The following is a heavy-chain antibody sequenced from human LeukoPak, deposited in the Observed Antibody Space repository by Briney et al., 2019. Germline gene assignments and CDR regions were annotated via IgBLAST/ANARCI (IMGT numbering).Heavy chain of an antibody. CDR3: ARVGDCSSTSCYTPLDY. J-gene: IGHJ4*02. Sequence: ASVKVSCKASGYTFTSYDINWVRQATGQGLEWMGWMNPNSGNTGYAQKFQGRVTITRNTSISTAYMELSSLRSEDTAVYYCARVGDCSSTSCYTPLDYWGQGTLVTVSS. V-gene: IGHV1-8*01. CDR2: MNPNSGNT. D-gene: IGHD2-2*02. CDR1: GYTFTSYD.